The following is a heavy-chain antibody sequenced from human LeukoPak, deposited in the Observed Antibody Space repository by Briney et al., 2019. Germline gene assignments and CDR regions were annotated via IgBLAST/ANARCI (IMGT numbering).Heavy chain of an antibody. V-gene: IGHV4-34*01. J-gene: IGHJ3*02. CDR2: IYHSGST. D-gene: IGHD4-11*01. Sequence: SETLSLTCAVYGGSFSGYYWSWIRQPPGKGLEWIGEIYHSGSTNYNPSLKSRVTISVDKSKNQFSLKLSSVTAADTAVYYCARQYDAFDIWGQGTMVTVSS. CDR1: GGSFSGYY. CDR3: ARQYDAFDI.